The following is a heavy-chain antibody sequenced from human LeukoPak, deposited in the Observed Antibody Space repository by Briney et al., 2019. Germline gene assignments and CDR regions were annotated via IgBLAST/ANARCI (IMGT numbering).Heavy chain of an antibody. V-gene: IGHV4-59*01. D-gene: IGHD6-19*01. CDR2: INYSGST. CDR3: ARRSSGWEGNYFDY. CDR1: GGSISTYY. J-gene: IGHJ4*02. Sequence: SETLSLTCTVSGGSISTYYWTWIRQPPGKGLERIGFINYSGSTNYNPSLKSRVTMSVDTSKDQFSLRLSSVTAADTAVYYCARRSSGWEGNYFDYWGQGALVTVSS.